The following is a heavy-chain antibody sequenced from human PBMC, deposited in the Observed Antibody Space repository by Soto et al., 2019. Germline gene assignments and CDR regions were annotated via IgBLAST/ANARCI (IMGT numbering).Heavy chain of an antibody. CDR3: AKELGELSPESYDS. D-gene: IGHD3-16*02. CDR2: ISYDGINK. Sequence: QVQLVESGGGVVQPGRSLRLSCEASGFSFSSYGMHWVRQAPGKGLEWVAFISYDGINKYYVDSVQGRFTIFRDSSRNALYLQMNSLRPEDTAVYYCAKELGELSPESYDSWGQGTLVTVSS. V-gene: IGHV3-30*18. J-gene: IGHJ4*02. CDR1: GFSFSSYG.